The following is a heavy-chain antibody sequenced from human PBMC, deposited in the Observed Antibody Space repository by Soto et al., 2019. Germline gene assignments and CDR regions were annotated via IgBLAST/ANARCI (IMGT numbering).Heavy chain of an antibody. CDR1: GFTLSNAW. V-gene: IGHV3-15*01. J-gene: IGHJ4*02. CDR3: APDWNVDY. D-gene: IGHD1-1*01. CDR2: IKNKFEGATT. Sequence: EVQLVESGGGLVKPGGSLRLSCAASGFTLSNAWVSWVRQAPGKGLEWVGRIKNKFEGATTDYAAPVKGRFTISRDDSKNMLYLQMSSLITDDTAVYYCAPDWNVDYWGQGTLVTVSS.